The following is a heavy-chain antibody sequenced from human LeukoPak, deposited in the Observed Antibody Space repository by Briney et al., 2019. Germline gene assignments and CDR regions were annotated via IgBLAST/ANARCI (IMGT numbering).Heavy chain of an antibody. CDR2: TYYRSKWYN. J-gene: IGHJ3*02. CDR3: ARSGGHDAFDI. Sequence: SQTLSLTCALSGDSVSSYSAAWSWIRQSPSRGLEWLGRTYYRSKWYNDYAVSVKSRITINPDTSKNQFSLQLTSVTPEGTAVYYCARSGGHDAFDIWGQGTMVTVSS. V-gene: IGHV6-1*01. D-gene: IGHD4-23*01. CDR1: GDSVSSYSAA.